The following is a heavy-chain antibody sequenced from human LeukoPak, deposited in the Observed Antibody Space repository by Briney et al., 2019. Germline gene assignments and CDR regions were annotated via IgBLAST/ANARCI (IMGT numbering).Heavy chain of an antibody. CDR2: IGTAGDT. CDR3: ARGGCSSTSCPYYYYGMDV. Sequence: GSLRLSCAASGFTFSSYDMHWVRQATGKGLEWVSAIGTAGDTYYPGSVKGRFTISRENAKNSLYLQMNSLRAGDTAVYYCARGGCSSTSCPYYYYGMDVWGQGTTVTVSS. V-gene: IGHV3-13*01. D-gene: IGHD2-2*01. CDR1: GFTFSSYD. J-gene: IGHJ6*02.